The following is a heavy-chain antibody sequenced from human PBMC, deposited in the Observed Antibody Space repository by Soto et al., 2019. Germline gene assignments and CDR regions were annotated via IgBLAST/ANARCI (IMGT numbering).Heavy chain of an antibody. V-gene: IGHV5-10-1*01. CDR3: ARRVDSSGWSSIYYYYGMDV. D-gene: IGHD6-19*01. J-gene: IGHJ6*02. CDR1: GYSFTSYW. Sequence: GESLKISCKGSGYSFTSYWISWVRQMPGKGLEWMGRIDPSDSYTNYSPSFQGHVTISADKSISTAYLQWSSLKASDTAMYYCARRVDSSGWSSIYYYYGMDVWGQGTTVTVSS. CDR2: IDPSDSYT.